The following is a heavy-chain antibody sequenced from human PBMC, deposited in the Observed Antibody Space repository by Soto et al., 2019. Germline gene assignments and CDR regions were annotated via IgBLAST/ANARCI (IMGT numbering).Heavy chain of an antibody. Sequence: QVQVVQSGAEVKKPGASVKVSCKASGYTFTSYGISWVRQAPGQGLEWMAWISTYNGNTNYAQKLQGRVTMTTDTXTSKVYMELRSLRSDDTAVYYCARAGGYSPDPFDYWGQGTLVTFSS. D-gene: IGHD5-18*01. CDR2: ISTYNGNT. J-gene: IGHJ4*02. V-gene: IGHV1-18*01. CDR1: GYTFTSYG. CDR3: ARAGGYSPDPFDY.